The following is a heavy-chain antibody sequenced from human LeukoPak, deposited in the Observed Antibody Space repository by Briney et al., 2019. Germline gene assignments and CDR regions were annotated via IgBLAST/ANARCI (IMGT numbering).Heavy chain of an antibody. CDR1: GYSFTSYW. CDR2: IYPGDPDT. D-gene: IGHD3-10*01. Sequence: GESLKISCKVSGYSFTSYWIGWVRQMPGKGLEWMGIIYPGDPDTRYSPSFQGQVTISADKSISTAYLQWSSLKASDTAMYYCARLMVRGSDAFDIWGQGTMVTVSS. V-gene: IGHV5-51*01. CDR3: ARLMVRGSDAFDI. J-gene: IGHJ3*02.